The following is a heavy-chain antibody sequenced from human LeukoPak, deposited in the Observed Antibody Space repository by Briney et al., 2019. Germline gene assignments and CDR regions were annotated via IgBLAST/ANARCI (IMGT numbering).Heavy chain of an antibody. CDR1: GGSISSYY. CDR2: IYYSGST. CDR3: AREGWHRTVDY. J-gene: IGHJ4*02. D-gene: IGHD2-15*01. V-gene: IGHV4-59*01. Sequence: SETLSLTCTVSGGSISSYYWSWIRQPPGKGLEWIGYIYYSGSTNYNPSLKSRVTISVDTSKNQFSLKLSSVTAADTAVYYCAREGWHRTVDYWGQGTLVTVSS.